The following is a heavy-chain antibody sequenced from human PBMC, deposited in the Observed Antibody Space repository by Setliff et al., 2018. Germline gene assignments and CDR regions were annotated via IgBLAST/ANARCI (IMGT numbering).Heavy chain of an antibody. J-gene: IGHJ3*02. D-gene: IGHD2-2*01. CDR1: GSSISSGGYY. CDR2: IYYSGST. V-gene: IGHV4-31*03. CDR3: ARVARVVLSRNAFDI. Sequence: PSETLSLTCTVSGSSISSGGYYWSWIRQHPGKGLEWIGYIYYSGSTYYNPSLKSRVTISVDTSKNQFSLKLSSVTAADTAVYYCARVARVVLSRNAFDIWGQGTMVTVSS.